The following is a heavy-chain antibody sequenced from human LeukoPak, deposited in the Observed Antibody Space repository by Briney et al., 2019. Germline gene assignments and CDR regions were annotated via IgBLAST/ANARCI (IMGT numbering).Heavy chain of an antibody. CDR2: ISSSGSTI. J-gene: IGHJ6*02. D-gene: IGHD1-26*01. CDR3: ARASVPDTSYYYYGMDV. Sequence: GGSLRLSCAASGFTFSSYEMNWVRQAPGKGLEWVSYISSSGSTIYYADSVKGRFTISRDNAKNSLYLQMNSLRAEDTAVYYCARASVPDTSYYYYGMDVWGQGTTVTVSS. V-gene: IGHV3-48*03. CDR1: GFTFSSYE.